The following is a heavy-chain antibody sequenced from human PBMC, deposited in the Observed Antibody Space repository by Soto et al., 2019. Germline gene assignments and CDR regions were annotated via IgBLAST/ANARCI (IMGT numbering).Heavy chain of an antibody. J-gene: IGHJ4*02. V-gene: IGHV3-66*01. CDR3: ARDPDGDYVSGGY. CDR2: IYSGGST. Sequence: LRLSCAASGFTVSSNYMSWVRQAPGKGLEWVSVIYSGGSTYYADSVKGRFTISRDNSKNTLYLQMNSLRAEDTAVYYCARDPDGDYVSGGYWGQGTLVTVSS. D-gene: IGHD4-17*01. CDR1: GFTVSSNY.